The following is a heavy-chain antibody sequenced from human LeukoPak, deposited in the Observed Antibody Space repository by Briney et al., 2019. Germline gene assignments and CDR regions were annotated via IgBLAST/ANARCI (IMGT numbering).Heavy chain of an antibody. V-gene: IGHV5-51*01. CDR3: ARAYCSGGSCYLYFDY. CDR1: GYSFTSYW. D-gene: IGHD2-15*01. J-gene: IGHJ4*02. CDR2: IYPGDSDT. Sequence: GESLKISCKGSGYSFTSYWIGWVRQMPGKGLEWMGIIYPGDSDTRYSPSFQGQVTISADKSISTAYLQWSSLKASDTAMYYCARAYCSGGSCYLYFDYWGQGTLVTVSS.